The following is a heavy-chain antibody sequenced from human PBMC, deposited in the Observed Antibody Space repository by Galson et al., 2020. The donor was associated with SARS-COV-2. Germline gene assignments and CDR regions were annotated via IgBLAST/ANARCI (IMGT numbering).Heavy chain of an antibody. V-gene: IGHV4-59*01. CDR3: ARTDILTGSAPAFYH. D-gene: IGHD3-9*01. CDR1: GDSISHYY. Sequence: SETLSLTCTVSGDSISHYYWSWIRQPPGKGLEWIGYIYYSGSTHYNPSLKRRVTISLNTSKNQISLNLTSVTGADTAVYYCARTDILTGSAPAFYHWGQGTLVTVSS. J-gene: IGHJ4*02. CDR2: IYYSGST.